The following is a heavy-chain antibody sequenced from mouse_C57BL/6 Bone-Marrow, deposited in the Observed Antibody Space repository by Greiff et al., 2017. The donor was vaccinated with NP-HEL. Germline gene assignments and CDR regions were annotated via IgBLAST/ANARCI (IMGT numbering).Heavy chain of an antibody. CDR1: GYTFTSYW. CDR3: ARVGLREFAY. J-gene: IGHJ3*01. D-gene: IGHD2-4*01. V-gene: IGHV1-64*01. Sequence: QVQLKQPGAELVKPGASVKLSCKASGYTFTSYWMHWVKQRPGQGLEWIGMIHPNSGSTNYNEKFKSKATLTVDKSSSTAYMQLSSLTSEDSAVYYCARVGLREFAYWGQGTLVTVSA. CDR2: IHPNSGST.